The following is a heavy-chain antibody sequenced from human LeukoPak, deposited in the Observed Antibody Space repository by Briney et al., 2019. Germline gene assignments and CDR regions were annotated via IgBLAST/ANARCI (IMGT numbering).Heavy chain of an antibody. Sequence: ASVKVSCKASGGTFSSYAISWVRQAPGQGLEWMGGIIPIFGTANYAQKFQGRVTITADESTSTAYMELSSLRSEDTAVYYCARWGYYYDSSGYFHRGQGTLVTVSS. CDR1: GGTFSSYA. CDR2: IIPIFGTA. V-gene: IGHV1-69*13. J-gene: IGHJ4*02. CDR3: ARWGYYYDSSGYFH. D-gene: IGHD3-22*01.